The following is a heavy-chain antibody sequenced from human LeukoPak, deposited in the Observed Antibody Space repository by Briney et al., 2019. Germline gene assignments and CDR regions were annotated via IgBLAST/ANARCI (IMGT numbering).Heavy chain of an antibody. CDR2: IYTSGST. CDR3: AGTSRRKAATHKNDY. V-gene: IGHV4-4*07. J-gene: IGHJ4*02. Sequence: SETLSLTCTVSGGSISSYYWSWIRQPAGKGLEWIGRIYTSGSTNYNPSLKSRVTMSVDTSKNQFSLKLSSVTAEDTAVYYCAGTSRRKAATHKNDYWGQGTLVTVSS. D-gene: IGHD2-15*01. CDR1: GGSISSYY.